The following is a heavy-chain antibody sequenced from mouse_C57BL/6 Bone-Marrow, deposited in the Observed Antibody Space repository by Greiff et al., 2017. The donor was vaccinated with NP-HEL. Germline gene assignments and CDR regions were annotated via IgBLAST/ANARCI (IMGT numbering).Heavy chain of an antibody. V-gene: IGHV1-64*01. Sequence: VKLLQPGAELVKPGASVKLSCKASGYTFTSYWMHWVKQRPGQGLEWIGMIHPNSGSTNYNEKFKGKATLTVDKSSSTAYMQLSSLTSEDSAVEYCARGDSSKVYYYAMDYWGQGTSVTVSS. D-gene: IGHD3-2*02. CDR3: ARGDSSKVYYYAMDY. J-gene: IGHJ4*01. CDR2: IHPNSGST. CDR1: GYTFTSYW.